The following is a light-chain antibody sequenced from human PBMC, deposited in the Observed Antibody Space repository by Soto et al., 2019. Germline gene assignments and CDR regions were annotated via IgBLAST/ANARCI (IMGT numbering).Light chain of an antibody. J-gene: IGLJ2*01. Sequence: QAVVTQPPSVSGAPGQRVTISCTGSSSNIGAGYDVHWYQQLPGTAPKLLIYGNSNRPSGVPDRFSGSKSGTSASLAITGLQAEDEADYCCQSYDSSHVVFGGGTQLTVL. V-gene: IGLV1-40*01. CDR3: QSYDSSHVV. CDR2: GNS. CDR1: SSNIGAGYD.